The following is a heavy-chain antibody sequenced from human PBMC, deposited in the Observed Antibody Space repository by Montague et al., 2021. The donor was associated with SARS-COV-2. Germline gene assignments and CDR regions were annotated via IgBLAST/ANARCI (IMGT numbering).Heavy chain of an antibody. J-gene: IGHJ4*02. Sequence: SETLSLTCAIYGGSFSGYFWSWIRHSPGKGLEWICEISYTGHTRYNPSLQRQVSISGDSSENQFSLTLTSVTAADSAVYYCARSHYSVSWCADWGQGTLVTVSS. D-gene: IGHD5/OR15-5a*01. CDR3: ARSHYSVSWCAD. V-gene: IGHV4-34*01. CDR1: GGSFSGYF. CDR2: ISYTGHT.